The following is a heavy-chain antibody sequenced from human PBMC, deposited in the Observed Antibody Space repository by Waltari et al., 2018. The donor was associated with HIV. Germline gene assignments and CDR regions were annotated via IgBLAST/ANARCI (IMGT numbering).Heavy chain of an antibody. Sequence: QLVESGGGLVKAGGALRLSCAASGFTFSSYNMNWVRKVTGKGLEWVSSISSSNNNVFYGDSVKGRFTISRDNAKKSLFLQMNSLRGEDTAIYYCARRQAPYWYFDLWGRGTLVTVSS. CDR2: ISSSNNNV. CDR3: ARRQAPYWYFDL. J-gene: IGHJ2*01. CDR1: GFTFSSYN. V-gene: IGHV3-21*02.